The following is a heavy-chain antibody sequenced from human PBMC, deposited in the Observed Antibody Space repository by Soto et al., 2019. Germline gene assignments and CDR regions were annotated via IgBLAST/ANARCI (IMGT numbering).Heavy chain of an antibody. J-gene: IGHJ4*02. CDR1: GYTFTGYF. CDR2: IKPNSGAT. V-gene: IGHV1-2*02. D-gene: IGHD3-3*01. CDR3: SRGGGTIHAPLP. Sequence: GASVKVSVKASGYTFTGYFIHWVRQPPRQGLEWVGYIKPNSGATKYAPRFQGGVTMTSDTAIRTAYMDLSNLSSDHTAVYYWSRGGGTIHAPLPRGTGTLVTVSS.